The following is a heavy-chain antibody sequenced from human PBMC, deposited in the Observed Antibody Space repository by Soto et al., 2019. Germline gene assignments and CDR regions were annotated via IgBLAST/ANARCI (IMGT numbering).Heavy chain of an antibody. CDR2: IDPRSGAS. V-gene: IGHV1-2*02. CDR3: ARANYGPLDY. CDR1: GYPFTDLY. J-gene: IGHJ4*02. Sequence: VSSVKVSCKPSGYPFTDLYIHCVRQAPGMGLEWIGWIDPRSGASRKTQRFQGRFTMTRDTSTNTVCMEMSRLRSDATAVYFCARANYGPLDYWGQGTLVTVSS. D-gene: IGHD3-10*01.